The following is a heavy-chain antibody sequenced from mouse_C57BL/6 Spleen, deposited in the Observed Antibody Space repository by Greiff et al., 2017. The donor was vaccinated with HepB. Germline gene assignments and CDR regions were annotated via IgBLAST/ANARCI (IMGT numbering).Heavy chain of an antibody. CDR2: IYPGDGDT. CDR1: GYAFSSSW. Sequence: VKLMESGPELVKPGASVKISCKASGYAFSSSWMKWVKQRPGKGLEWIGRIYPGDGDTNYNGKFKGKATLTADKSSSTAYMQLIRLTSEDSAVYGCAQVYYGNYVAMDYWGQGTSVTVSS. V-gene: IGHV1-82*01. D-gene: IGHD2-1*01. CDR3: AQVYYGNYVAMDY. J-gene: IGHJ4*01.